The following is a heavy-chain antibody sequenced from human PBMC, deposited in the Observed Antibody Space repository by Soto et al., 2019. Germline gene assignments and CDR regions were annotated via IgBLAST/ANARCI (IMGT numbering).Heavy chain of an antibody. CDR1: GDTFSSFA. CDR2: IIPICRTP. J-gene: IGHJ6*02. D-gene: IGHD1-1*01. CDR3: GREKDRKQLGSNDYYALDV. Sequence: QVHLVQSGAEVKKPGSSVKVSCKASGDTFSSFAISWVRQAPGQGLEWMGGIIPICRTPKYGQESQGRVKITADEPTRTDYMELSSLRSEDTAVYYCGREKDRKQLGSNDYYALDVWGQGTRVIVSS. V-gene: IGHV1-69*12.